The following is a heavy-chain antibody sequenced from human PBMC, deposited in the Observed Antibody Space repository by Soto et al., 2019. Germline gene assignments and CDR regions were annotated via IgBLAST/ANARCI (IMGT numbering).Heavy chain of an antibody. CDR3: ARPQTRLITMVRGVPLAY. J-gene: IGHJ4*02. CDR2: INHSGST. V-gene: IGHV4-34*01. CDR1: GGSFSGYY. D-gene: IGHD3-10*01. Sequence: QVQLQQWGAGLLKPSETLSLTCAVYGGSFSGYYWSWIRQPPGKGLEWIGEINHSGSTNYNPSLKSRVTISVDTSKNQFSLKLSSVTAADTAVYYCARPQTRLITMVRGVPLAYWGQGTLVTVSS.